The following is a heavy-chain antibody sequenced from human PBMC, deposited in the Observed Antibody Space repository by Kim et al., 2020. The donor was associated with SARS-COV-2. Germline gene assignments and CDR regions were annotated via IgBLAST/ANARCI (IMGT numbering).Heavy chain of an antibody. V-gene: IGHV3-33*01. CDR1: GFTFSSYG. D-gene: IGHD2-2*01. J-gene: IGHJ6*02. CDR3: ARGVGYCSSTSCVYYYYYYGMDV. Sequence: GGSLRLSCAASGFTFSSYGMHWVRQAPGKGLEWVAVIWYDGSNKYYADSVKGRFTISRDNSKNTLYLQMNSLRAEDTAVYYCARGVGYCSSTSCVYYYYYYGMDVWGQGTTVTVSS. CDR2: IWYDGSNK.